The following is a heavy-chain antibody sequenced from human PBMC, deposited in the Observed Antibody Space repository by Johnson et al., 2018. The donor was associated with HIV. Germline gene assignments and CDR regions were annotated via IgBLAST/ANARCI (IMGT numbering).Heavy chain of an antibody. CDR2: MSFDGSNK. Sequence: QMQLVESGGGVVKPGRSLRLSCAASGFSFSSYAMHWVRQAPGKGLEWVALMSFDGSNKYYADSVKGRFTISRDNSKNTLYLQMNSLRAEDTAVYYCARDKVDDAFDIWGQGTMVTVSS. J-gene: IGHJ3*02. V-gene: IGHV3-30*04. CDR3: ARDKVDDAFDI. CDR1: GFSFSSYA. D-gene: IGHD1-26*01.